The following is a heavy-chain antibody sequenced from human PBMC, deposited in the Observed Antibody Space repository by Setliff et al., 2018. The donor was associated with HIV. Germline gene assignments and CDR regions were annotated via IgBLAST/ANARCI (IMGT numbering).Heavy chain of an antibody. CDR3: ARDRPRITMIVVGRDWYFDL. Sequence: PGGSLRLSCAASGFTFSTYAMSWVRQAPGKGLAWVSLMSGINDNKYYGDSVRGRFTISRDNSKNSLYLQINSLRAEDTALYYCARDRPRITMIVVGRDWYFDLWGRGTLVTVSS. V-gene: IGHV3-23*01. D-gene: IGHD3-22*01. CDR1: GFTFSTYA. CDR2: MSGINDNK. J-gene: IGHJ2*01.